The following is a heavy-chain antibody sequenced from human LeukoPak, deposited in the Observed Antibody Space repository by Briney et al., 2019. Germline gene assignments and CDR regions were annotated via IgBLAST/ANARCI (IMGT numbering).Heavy chain of an antibody. V-gene: IGHV4-59*11. CDR2: IYYSGST. Sequence: SETLSLTCTVSGASISSHYWSWIRQPPGKGLEWIGYIYYSGSTNYNPSLKSRVTISVDTSKNQFSLKLSSVTAADTAVYYCARADEGSSSWFYFDYWGQGTLVTVSS. D-gene: IGHD6-13*01. CDR3: ARADEGSSSWFYFDY. CDR1: GASISSHY. J-gene: IGHJ4*02.